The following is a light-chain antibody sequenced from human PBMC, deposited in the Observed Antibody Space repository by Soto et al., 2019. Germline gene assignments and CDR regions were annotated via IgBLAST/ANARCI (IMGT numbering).Light chain of an antibody. CDR2: AAS. V-gene: IGKV1-39*01. J-gene: IGKJ1*01. Sequence: DIQMTQSPSSLSASVGDRVTITCRASQSISSYLNWYQQKPGKAPKLLIYAASSLQSGVPSRFSGSVSGTDFTLTISSLQPEDFATYYCQQSYSTPRTSGQGSKVDIX. CDR1: QSISSY. CDR3: QQSYSTPRT.